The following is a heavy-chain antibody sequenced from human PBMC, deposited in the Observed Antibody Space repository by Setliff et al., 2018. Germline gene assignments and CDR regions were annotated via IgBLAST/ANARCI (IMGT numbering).Heavy chain of an antibody. CDR3: VRVEAGYCSSTSCYVVCAFAI. CDR1: GGSISSNY. Sequence: SETLSLTCTVSGGSISSNYRGWVRQPPGKGMEWVGYIYTSGSTNYNHSLKSPGTISVDTSRNQFSLKLGSGTSTDTAVYYCVRVEAGYCSSTSCYVVCAFAIWGQGTMVTVSS. CDR2: IYTSGST. V-gene: IGHV4-4*08. D-gene: IGHD2-2*03. J-gene: IGHJ3*02.